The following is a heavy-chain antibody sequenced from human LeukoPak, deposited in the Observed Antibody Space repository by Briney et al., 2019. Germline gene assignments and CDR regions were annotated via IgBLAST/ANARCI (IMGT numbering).Heavy chain of an antibody. CDR1: GGSISSYY. D-gene: IGHD3-10*01. V-gene: IGHV4-4*07. CDR3: ARATPPYGSGSPSLYYYGMDV. Sequence: SETLSLTCTVSGGSISSYYWSWIRQPAGKGLEWIGRIYTSGSTNYNPSLKSRVTMSVDTSKNQFSLKLSSVAAADTAVYYCARATPPYGSGSPSLYYYGMDVWGQGTTVTVSS. CDR2: IYTSGST. J-gene: IGHJ6*02.